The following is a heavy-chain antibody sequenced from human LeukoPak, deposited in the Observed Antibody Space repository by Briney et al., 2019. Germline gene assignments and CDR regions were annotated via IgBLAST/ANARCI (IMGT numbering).Heavy chain of an antibody. CDR2: ISSSSSTT. V-gene: IGHV3-48*01. D-gene: IGHD5-18*01. J-gene: IGHJ4*02. CDR3: AKNGYSYGPIYYFDY. Sequence: GGSLRLSCAASGFTFSSYSMNWVRQAPGKGLEWVSYISSSSSTTYYADSVKGRFTISRDNSKNTLYLQMNSLRAEDTAVYYCAKNGYSYGPIYYFDYWGQGTLVTVSS. CDR1: GFTFSSYS.